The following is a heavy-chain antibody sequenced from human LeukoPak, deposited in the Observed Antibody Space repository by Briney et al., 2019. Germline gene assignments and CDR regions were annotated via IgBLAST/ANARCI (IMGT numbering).Heavy chain of an antibody. V-gene: IGHV4-59*11. J-gene: IGHJ4*02. CDR2: IYYSGST. CDR1: GGSISSHY. CDR3: ARINEYSGSYEFDY. Sequence: SETLSLTCTVSGGSISSHYWSWIRQPPGKGLEWIGYIYYSGSTNYNPSLKSRVTISVDTSKNQFSLKLSSVTAADTAVYYCARINEYSGSYEFDYLGQGTLVTVSS. D-gene: IGHD1-26*01.